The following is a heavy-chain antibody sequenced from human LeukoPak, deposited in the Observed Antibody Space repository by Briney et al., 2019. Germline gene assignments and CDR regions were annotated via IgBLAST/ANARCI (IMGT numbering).Heavy chain of an antibody. CDR1: GGTFSSYA. Sequence: PGASVKVSCKASGGTFSSYAISWVRQAPGQGLEWMGGIIPIFGTANYAQKFQGRVTITTDESTSTAYMELSSLRSEDTAVYYCARATSFYGGNFYFDYWGQGTLVTVSS. J-gene: IGHJ4*02. V-gene: IGHV1-69*05. CDR2: IIPIFGTA. D-gene: IGHD4-23*01. CDR3: ARATSFYGGNFYFDY.